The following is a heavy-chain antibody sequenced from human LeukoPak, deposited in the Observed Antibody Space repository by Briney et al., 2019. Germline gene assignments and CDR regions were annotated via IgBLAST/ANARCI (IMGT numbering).Heavy chain of an antibody. CDR2: IYPNDSDT. CDR1: GYRFTSYW. Sequence: GESLKISCKTSGYRFTSYWIGWVRQMPGKGLEWMGIIYPNDSDTRYSPSFQGQVTISADKSISTAYLQWSSLKASDTAMYYCGRHIAVAGFTEYSRHWGQGTLVTVSS. V-gene: IGHV5-51*01. J-gene: IGHJ1*01. D-gene: IGHD6-19*01. CDR3: GRHIAVAGFTEYSRH.